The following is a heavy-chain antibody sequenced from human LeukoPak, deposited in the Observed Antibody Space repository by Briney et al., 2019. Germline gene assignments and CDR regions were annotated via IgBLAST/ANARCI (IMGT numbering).Heavy chain of an antibody. CDR3: AYLPPGIAVAGPRSLPWDYYYYMDV. CDR2: IKTDGSLT. V-gene: IGHV3-7*01. CDR1: GFTFSSYW. J-gene: IGHJ6*03. Sequence: AGGSLRLSCVASGFTFSSYWMTWVRQAPGKGLEWVANIKTDGSLTYYVDSVKGRFTISRDNAKNSLYLQMNSLRAEDTAVYYCAYLPPGIAVAGPRSLPWDYYYYMDVWGKGTTVTISS. D-gene: IGHD6-19*01.